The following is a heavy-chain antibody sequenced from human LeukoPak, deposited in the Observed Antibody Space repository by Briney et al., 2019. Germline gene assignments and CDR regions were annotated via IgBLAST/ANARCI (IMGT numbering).Heavy chain of an antibody. D-gene: IGHD3-10*02. Sequence: SETLCLTCTVSGVSISSYGCSWVRQPPGKGLEWIGDIYNNGSTDYNPSPKNRVNLSVDTSKNQVSMELRFLTAADTAIYYCATSYDVKTAPYDLWGQGTLVTVSS. CDR3: ATSYDVKTAPYDL. V-gene: IGHV4-4*09. CDR1: GVSISSYG. CDR2: IYNNGST. J-gene: IGHJ5*02.